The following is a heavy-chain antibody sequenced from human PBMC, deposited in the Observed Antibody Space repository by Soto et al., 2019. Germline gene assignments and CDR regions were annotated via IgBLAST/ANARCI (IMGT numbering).Heavy chain of an antibody. CDR1: GFTFSRSA. J-gene: IGHJ6*02. CDR3: AARTGTNPGYYYGMDV. D-gene: IGHD1-1*01. V-gene: IGHV1-58*02. Sequence: SVKVSCKASGFTFSRSAMQWVRQARGQRLEWIGWIVVGSGNTNYAQKFQERVTISRDMSTSTGYMELSSLRSEDTAVYYCAARTGTNPGYYYGMDVWGQGTTVTVSS. CDR2: IVVGSGNT.